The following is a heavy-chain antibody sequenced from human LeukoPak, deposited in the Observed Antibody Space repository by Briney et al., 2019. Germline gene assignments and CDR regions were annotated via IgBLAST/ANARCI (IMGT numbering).Heavy chain of an antibody. CDR1: GFTVSSNY. V-gene: IGHV3-53*01. J-gene: IGHJ4*02. Sequence: PGGSLRLSCAASGFTVSSNYISWVRQAPGKGLEWVSVIYSGGSTYYADSVKGRFTISRDNSKNTLYLQMNSLRAEDTAVYYCAGEKYYYDSSVHYWGQGTLVTVSS. CDR3: AGEKYYYDSSVHY. D-gene: IGHD3-22*01. CDR2: IYSGGST.